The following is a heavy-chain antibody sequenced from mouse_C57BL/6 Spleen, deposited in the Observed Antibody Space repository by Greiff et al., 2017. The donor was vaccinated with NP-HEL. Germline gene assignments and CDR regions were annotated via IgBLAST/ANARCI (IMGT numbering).Heavy chain of an antibody. CDR1: GYTFTSYW. Sequence: QVQLQQPGAELVKPGASVKLSCKASGYTFTSYWMQWVKQRPGQGLEWIGEIDPSDSFTNYNQKFKGKATLTVDTSSSTAYMQLSSLTSEDSAVYYCARDYSNSHWYFDVWGTGTTVTVSS. CDR3: ARDYSNSHWYFDV. D-gene: IGHD2-5*01. CDR2: IDPSDSFT. V-gene: IGHV1-50*01. J-gene: IGHJ1*03.